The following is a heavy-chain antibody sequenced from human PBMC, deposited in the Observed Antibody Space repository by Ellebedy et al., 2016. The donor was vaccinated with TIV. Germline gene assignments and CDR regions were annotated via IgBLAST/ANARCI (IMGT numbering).Heavy chain of an antibody. CDR3: ARFKRRGAGYSYDYYWFDP. D-gene: IGHD5-18*01. CDR1: GYTFTSYA. V-gene: IGHV1-18*01. CDR2: ISAYNGNT. J-gene: IGHJ5*02. Sequence: AASVKVSCKASGYTFTSYAMHSVRQAPGQRLEWMGWISAYNGNTNYAQKLQGRVTMTTDTSTSTAYMELRSLRSDDTAVYYCARFKRRGAGYSYDYYWFDPWGQGTLVTVSS.